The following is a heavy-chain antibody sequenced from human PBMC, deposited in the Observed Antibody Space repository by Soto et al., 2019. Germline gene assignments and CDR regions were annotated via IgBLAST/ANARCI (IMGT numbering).Heavy chain of an antibody. CDR1: GYTLTELS. CDR3: ATDYYDSSAVRGWGY. D-gene: IGHD3-22*01. J-gene: IGHJ4*02. V-gene: IGHV1-24*01. CDR2: FDPEDGET. Sequence: GASVKVSCKVSGYTLTELSMHWVRQAPGKGLEWMGGFDPEDGETIYAQKFQGRVTMTEDTSTDTAYMELSSLRSEDTAVYYCATDYYDSSAVRGWGYWGQGTLVTVSS.